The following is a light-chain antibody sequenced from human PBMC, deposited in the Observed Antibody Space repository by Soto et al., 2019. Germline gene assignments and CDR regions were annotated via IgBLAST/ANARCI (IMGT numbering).Light chain of an antibody. CDR3: QQYNSYSVT. V-gene: IGKV1-5*03. Sequence: DIQMTQSPSTLSASVGDRVTITCRASQSISIWLAWYQQKPEKAPKLLIYKASSLESGVPSRFSGSGSGTEFTLTISSLQPDDFATYYCQQYNSYSVTFGQGTKVDSK. CDR1: QSISIW. CDR2: KAS. J-gene: IGKJ1*01.